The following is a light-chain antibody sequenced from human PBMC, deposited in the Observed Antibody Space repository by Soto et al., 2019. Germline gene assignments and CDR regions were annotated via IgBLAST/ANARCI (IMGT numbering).Light chain of an antibody. CDR2: SNN. Sequence: QSVLTRPPSASGTPGQRVTISCSGSSSNIGTYTVNWYQQVPGTAPKLLIYSNNQRPSGVPDRFSGSKSGTSASLAISGLQSEDEADYYCAAWDASLNGVIFGGGTKLTVL. CDR3: AAWDASLNGVI. CDR1: SSNIGTYT. J-gene: IGLJ2*01. V-gene: IGLV1-44*01.